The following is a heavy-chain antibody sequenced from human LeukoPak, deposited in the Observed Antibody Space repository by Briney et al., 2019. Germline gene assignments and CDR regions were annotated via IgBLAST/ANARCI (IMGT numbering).Heavy chain of an antibody. V-gene: IGHV3-30*04. D-gene: IGHD3-10*02. CDR2: ISYDGNNK. J-gene: IGHJ6*04. CDR1: GFTFSSYA. Sequence: GGSLRLSCAASGFTFSSYAIHWVRQAPGRGLEWVAVISYDGNNKYYADSVKGRFTISRDNSKNTLYLQMNSLRAEDTAVYYCAELGITMIGGVWGKGTTVTVSS. CDR3: AELGITMIGGV.